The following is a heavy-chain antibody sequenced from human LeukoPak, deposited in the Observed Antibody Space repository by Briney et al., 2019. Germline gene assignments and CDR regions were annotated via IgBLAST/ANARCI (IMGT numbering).Heavy chain of an antibody. CDR2: ISGSGGST. CDR1: GFTFSSYA. V-gene: IGHV3-23*01. Sequence: GGSLRLSCAASGFTFSSYAMSWVRQAPGKGLEWVSAISGSGGSTYYADSVKGRFTISRDNSKNTLHLQMNSLRAEDTAVYYCAKGSPYSGSYYGFDYWGQGTLVTVSS. J-gene: IGHJ4*02. CDR3: AKGSPYSGSYYGFDY. D-gene: IGHD1-26*01.